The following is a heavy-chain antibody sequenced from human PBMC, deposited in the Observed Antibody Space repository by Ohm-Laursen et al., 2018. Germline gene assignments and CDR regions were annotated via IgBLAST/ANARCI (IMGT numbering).Heavy chain of an antibody. J-gene: IGHJ4*02. CDR3: ARRGSGGRSFDY. D-gene: IGHD2-15*01. Sequence: SDTLSLTCAVSGDSINSSYWSWIRQPPGKGLEWIGFISNSGNTNYNPSLKSRVTISVDTSKNQISLKLDSVTVADTAVFYCARRGSGGRSFDYWDQGSLVTVSS. V-gene: IGHV4-59*08. CDR1: GDSINSSY. CDR2: ISNSGNT.